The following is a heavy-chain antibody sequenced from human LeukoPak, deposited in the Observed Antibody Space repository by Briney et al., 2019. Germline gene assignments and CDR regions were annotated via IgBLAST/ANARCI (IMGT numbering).Heavy chain of an antibody. J-gene: IGHJ4*02. CDR1: GGSISGYY. CDR3: ARHYGSGTYPLDY. Sequence: PSETLSLTCTVSGGSISGYYWSWIRQPPGKGLEWIGYIYSSGSTKYNPSLESRLTISVGTSKNQFSLKLSSMTAADTAVYYCARHYGSGTYPLDYWGQGTLVTVSS. V-gene: IGHV4-59*08. CDR2: IYSSGST. D-gene: IGHD3-10*01.